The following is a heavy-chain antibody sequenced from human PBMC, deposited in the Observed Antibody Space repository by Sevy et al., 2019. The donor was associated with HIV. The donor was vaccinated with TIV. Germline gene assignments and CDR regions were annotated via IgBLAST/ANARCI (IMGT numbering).Heavy chain of an antibody. J-gene: IGHJ6*02. CDR1: GFTFDDYG. CDR2: ISWNSGSI. V-gene: IGHV3-20*03. CDR3: AKGLRGSDYYYYGMDV. Sequence: GGSLRLSFTASGFTFDDYGMSWVRQAPGKGLEWVSGISWNSGSIGYADSVKGRFTISRDNAKNSLYLQMNSLRAEDTALYYCAKGLRGSDYYYYGMDVWGQGTTVTVSS.